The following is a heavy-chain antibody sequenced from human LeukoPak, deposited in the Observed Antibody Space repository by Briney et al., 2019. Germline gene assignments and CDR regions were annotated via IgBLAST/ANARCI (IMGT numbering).Heavy chain of an antibody. D-gene: IGHD3-3*01. J-gene: IGHJ4*02. V-gene: IGHV3-23*01. Sequence: GGSLRLSCVASGFTFSNYAVSWVRQAPGKGLEWVSSISGNGGSTYNADSVKGRLTISRDNSKNTLYLQMNSLRAEDTAVYFCARAFGVITTCYFDYWGQGTLVTVSS. CDR2: ISGNGGST. CDR3: ARAFGVITTCYFDY. CDR1: GFTFSNYA.